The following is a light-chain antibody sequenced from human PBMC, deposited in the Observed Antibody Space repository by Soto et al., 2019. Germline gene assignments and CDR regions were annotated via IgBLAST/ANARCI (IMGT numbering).Light chain of an antibody. CDR2: DTT. Sequence: EVVLTQSPGTLTLSPGEGATLSCRASQSISSFSLAWYQQKPGQAPRLLIYDTTRRATGIPDRFSGSGFGTDFTLTISRLEPEDCAVYYCQQYGTSVGTFGQGTKLELK. V-gene: IGKV3-20*01. J-gene: IGKJ2*01. CDR1: QSISSFS. CDR3: QQYGTSVGT.